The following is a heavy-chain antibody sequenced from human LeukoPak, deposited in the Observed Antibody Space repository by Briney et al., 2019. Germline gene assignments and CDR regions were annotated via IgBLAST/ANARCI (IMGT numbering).Heavy chain of an antibody. CDR3: ARGAVGATIRY. J-gene: IGHJ4*02. Sequence: SETLSLTCTVSGGSISSYYWSWIRQPPGKGLEWIGYIYYSGSTNYNPSLKSRVTISVDTSKNQFSLKLSSVTAADTAVYYCARGAVGATIRYWGQGTLVTVSS. CDR1: GGSISSYY. CDR2: IYYSGST. D-gene: IGHD1-26*01. V-gene: IGHV4-59*12.